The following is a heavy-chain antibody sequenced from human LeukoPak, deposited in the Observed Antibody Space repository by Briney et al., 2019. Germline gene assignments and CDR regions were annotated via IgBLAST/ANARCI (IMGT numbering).Heavy chain of an antibody. D-gene: IGHD2-2*01. J-gene: IGHJ4*02. Sequence: GGSLRLSCAASGFTFSSYGMHWVRPGPGKGLEWVTAIWYDGSLKSYADSVRGRFTISRDNSKNTLYLQMDSLRVEDTAVYYCARDHRGCSSTSCYPPPGYWGQGTLVTVSS. V-gene: IGHV3-33*01. CDR1: GFTFSSYG. CDR2: IWYDGSLK. CDR3: ARDHRGCSSTSCYPPPGY.